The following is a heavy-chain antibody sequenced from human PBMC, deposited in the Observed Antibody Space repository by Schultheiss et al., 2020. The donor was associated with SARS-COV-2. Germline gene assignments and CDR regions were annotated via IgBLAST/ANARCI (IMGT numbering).Heavy chain of an antibody. CDR2: IKQDGSEK. V-gene: IGHV3-7*01. Sequence: GGSLRLSCAASGFTFSSYWMSWVRQAPGKGLEWVANIKQDGSEKYYVDSVKGRFTISRDNAKNSLYLQMNSLRAEDTAVYYCARDLGYDFWSGYPPRYYYYGMDGWGQGTTVTVSS. D-gene: IGHD3-3*01. CDR1: GFTFSSYW. CDR3: ARDLGYDFWSGYPPRYYYYGMDG. J-gene: IGHJ6*02.